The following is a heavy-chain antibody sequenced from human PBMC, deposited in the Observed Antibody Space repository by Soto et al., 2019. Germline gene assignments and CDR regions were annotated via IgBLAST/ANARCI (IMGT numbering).Heavy chain of an antibody. Sequence: QVQLVQSGAEVKKPGSSVKVSCKASGGTFSSYTISWVRQAPGQGLEWMGRIIPILGIANYAQNFQGRVMITADKSTSTAYMELSSLRSEDTAVYYCARGLPMVRGVAHNWFDPWGQGTLVTVSS. CDR3: ARGLPMVRGVAHNWFDP. CDR2: IIPILGIA. D-gene: IGHD3-10*01. V-gene: IGHV1-69*02. CDR1: GGTFSSYT. J-gene: IGHJ5*02.